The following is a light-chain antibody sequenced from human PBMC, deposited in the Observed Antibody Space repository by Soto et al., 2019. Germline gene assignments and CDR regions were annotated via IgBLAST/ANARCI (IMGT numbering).Light chain of an antibody. V-gene: IGLV1-44*01. CDR2: SSN. CDR3: ATWDDSLNAVL. J-gene: IGLJ2*01. Sequence: QSVLTQPTSASGTPGQRVTISCSGSSSNIGTYGVNWYQQLPGTAPKFLIYSSNLRPSGVPDRFYGSKSGTSASLAISGLQSEDEADYYCATWDDSLNAVLFGGGTKLTVL. CDR1: SSNIGTYG.